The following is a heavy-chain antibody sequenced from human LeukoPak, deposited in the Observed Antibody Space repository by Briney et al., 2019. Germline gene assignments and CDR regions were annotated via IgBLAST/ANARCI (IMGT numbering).Heavy chain of an antibody. CDR3: AGFGYSSGWYEDYFDY. J-gene: IGHJ4*02. Sequence: GRSLRLSCAASGFTFDDYAMHWVRQAPGKGLEWVSGISWNSGSIGYADSVKGRFTISRDNAKNSLYLQMNSLRAEDTAVYHCAGFGYSSGWYEDYFDYWGQGTLVTVSS. CDR1: GFTFDDYA. CDR2: ISWNSGSI. V-gene: IGHV3-9*01. D-gene: IGHD6-19*01.